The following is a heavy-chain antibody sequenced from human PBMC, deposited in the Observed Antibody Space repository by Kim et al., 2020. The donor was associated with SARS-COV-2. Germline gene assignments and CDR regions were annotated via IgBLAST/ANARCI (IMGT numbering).Heavy chain of an antibody. Sequence: GSLRLSCSGSGFAFSSYGVHWVRQTPGKGLEWVAVISYDGGDKFYADSLKGRFTISRDNFKNTVYLEINNLRPEDTAVYYCAKGMRFRRSSEVDYWGQGTLVTVSS. CDR2: ISYDGGDK. J-gene: IGHJ4*02. D-gene: IGHD3-3*01. CDR1: GFAFSSYG. CDR3: AKGMRFRRSSEVDY. V-gene: IGHV3-30*18.